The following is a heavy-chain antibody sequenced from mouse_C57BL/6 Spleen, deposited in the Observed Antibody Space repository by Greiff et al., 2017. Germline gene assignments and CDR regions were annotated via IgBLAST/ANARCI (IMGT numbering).Heavy chain of an antibody. CDR3: ARFHYDDWFAY. Sequence: QVQLKQSGPELVKPGASVKISCKASGYAFSSSWMNWVKQRPGKGLEWIGRIYPGDGDTNYNGKFKGKATLTVDTSSSTAYMQLSSLTSEDSAVYYCARFHYDDWFAYWGQGTLVTVSA. J-gene: IGHJ3*01. CDR2: IYPGDGDT. CDR1: GYAFSSSW. D-gene: IGHD1-1*01. V-gene: IGHV1-82*01.